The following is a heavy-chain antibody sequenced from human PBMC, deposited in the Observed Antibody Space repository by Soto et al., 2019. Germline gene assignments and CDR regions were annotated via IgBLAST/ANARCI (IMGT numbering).Heavy chain of an antibody. CDR1: GSTFSSYA. D-gene: IGHD3-10*01. CDR3: ARAKPLGFGAFDI. Sequence: SVKVSCKASGSTFSSYAISWVRQAPGQGLEWMGGIIPIFGTANYAQKFQGRVTITADESTSTAYMELSSLRSEDTAVYYCARAKPLGFGAFDIWGQGTIVTVSS. J-gene: IGHJ3*02. CDR2: IIPIFGTA. V-gene: IGHV1-69*13.